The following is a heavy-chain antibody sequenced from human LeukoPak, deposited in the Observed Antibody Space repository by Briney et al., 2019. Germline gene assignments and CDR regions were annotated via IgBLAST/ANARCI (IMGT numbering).Heavy chain of an antibody. D-gene: IGHD1-26*01. CDR2: ISSSGSTI. J-gene: IGHJ4*02. CDR3: AREEESGSYPFDY. CDR1: GFTFSDYY. Sequence: GGSLRLSCAASGFTFSDYYMSWIRQAPGKGLEWVSYISSSGSTIYYADSVKGRFTISRDNAKDSLYLQMNSLRAEDTAVYYCAREEESGSYPFDYWGQGTLVTVSS. V-gene: IGHV3-11*04.